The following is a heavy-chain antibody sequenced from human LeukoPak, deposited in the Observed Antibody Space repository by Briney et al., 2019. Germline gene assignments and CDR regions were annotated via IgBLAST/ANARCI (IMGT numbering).Heavy chain of an antibody. V-gene: IGHV3-30*03. Sequence: SGGSLRLSCAASGFTFSSYGMHWVRQAPGKGLEWVAVISYDGSNKYYADSVKGRFTISRDNSKNTLSLQMNSLRAEDTAVYYCARELPPLEKYYFDYWGQGTLVTVSS. D-gene: IGHD3-3*01. CDR2: ISYDGSNK. CDR1: GFTFSSYG. J-gene: IGHJ4*02. CDR3: ARELPPLEKYYFDY.